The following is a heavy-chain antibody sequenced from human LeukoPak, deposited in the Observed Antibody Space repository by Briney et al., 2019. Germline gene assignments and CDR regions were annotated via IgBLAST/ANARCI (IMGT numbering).Heavy chain of an antibody. J-gene: IGHJ4*02. CDR1: GFTVSSNY. CDR2: IYSGGST. CDR3: AKHSGSYFIYYVDS. Sequence: GGSLRLSCAASGFTVSSNYMSWVRQAPGKGLEWVSVIYSGGSTYYADSVKGRFTISRDNSANTLYLQMNSLRAEDTALYYCAKHSGSYFIYYVDSWGQGTLVTVSS. V-gene: IGHV3-53*01. D-gene: IGHD1-26*01.